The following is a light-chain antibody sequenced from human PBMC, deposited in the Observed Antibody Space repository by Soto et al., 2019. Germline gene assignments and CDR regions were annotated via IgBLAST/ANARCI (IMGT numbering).Light chain of an antibody. V-gene: IGLV2-11*01. CDR3: CSYAGSYTWV. CDR2: DVT. CDR1: SSDVGGYTY. J-gene: IGLJ3*02. Sequence: QSALTQTPSVSGSPGQSITISCTGTSSDVGGYTYVSWYQQHPGKAPKLMIYDVTKRPSGVPDRFSCSKSGNTASLTISGLRADDEADYYCCSYAGSYTWVFGGGTKLTVL.